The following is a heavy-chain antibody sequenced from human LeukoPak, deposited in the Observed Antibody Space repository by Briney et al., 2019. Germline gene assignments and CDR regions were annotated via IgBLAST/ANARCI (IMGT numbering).Heavy chain of an antibody. CDR1: GYTFTGYY. CDR3: ARYDYGSLYGMDV. D-gene: IGHD4-17*01. CDR2: INPNSGGT. V-gene: IGHV1-2*06. J-gene: IGHJ6*02. Sequence: ASVKVSCKASGYTFTGYYMHWVQQAPGQGLEWMGRINPNSGGTNYAQKFQGRVTMTRDTSISTAYMELSRLRSDDTAVYYCARYDYGSLYGMDVWGQGTTVTVSS.